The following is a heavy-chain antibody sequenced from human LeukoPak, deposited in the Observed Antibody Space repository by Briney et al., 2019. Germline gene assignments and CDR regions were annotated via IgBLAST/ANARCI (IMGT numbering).Heavy chain of an antibody. Sequence: GGSLRLSCAVSAFTFSSHAMGWVRPAPGKGLEWGSTISGSGSSTYYADSVKGRFTISRDNSKNTLYLQMNSLRAEDTAVYYCAKTAAVGIDWGQGTLVTVSS. J-gene: IGHJ4*02. CDR1: AFTFSSHA. CDR2: ISGSGSST. D-gene: IGHD6-25*01. CDR3: AKTAAVGID. V-gene: IGHV3-23*01.